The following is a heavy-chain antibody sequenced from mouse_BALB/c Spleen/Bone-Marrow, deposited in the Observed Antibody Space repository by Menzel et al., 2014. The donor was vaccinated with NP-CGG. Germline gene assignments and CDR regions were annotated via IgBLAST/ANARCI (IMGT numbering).Heavy chain of an antibody. CDR3: ARWLLPYGLDD. V-gene: IGHV14-3*02. D-gene: IGHD2-3*01. CDR1: GFNIKDTY. Sequence: EVKLMESGAELVKPGASVKLSCTASGFNIKDTYMHWVKQRPEQGLEWIGRIDPANGNTKYDPKFQGKATITADTSSNTAYLHLSSLTSEDTAVYYCARWLLPYGLDDWGQGTSVTVSS. CDR2: IDPANGNT. J-gene: IGHJ4*01.